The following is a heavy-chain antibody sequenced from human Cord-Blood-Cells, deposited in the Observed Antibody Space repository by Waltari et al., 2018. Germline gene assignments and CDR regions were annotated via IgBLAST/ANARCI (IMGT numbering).Heavy chain of an antibody. CDR3: ARGTGGGNPYFDY. CDR2: INHSGST. V-gene: IGHV4-34*01. CDR1: GGSFSGYY. J-gene: IGHJ4*02. Sequence: QVQLQQWGAGLLKPSETLSLTCAVYGGSFSGYYWSWIRQPPGKGLEWIGEINHSGSTNYNPSLKSRVTISVDTSKNQFSLKLSSVTAADTAVYYWARGTGGGNPYFDYWGQGTLVTVSS. D-gene: IGHD2-15*01.